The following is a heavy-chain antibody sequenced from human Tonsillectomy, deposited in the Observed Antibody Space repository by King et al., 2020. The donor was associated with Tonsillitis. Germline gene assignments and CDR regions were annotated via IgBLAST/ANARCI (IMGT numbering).Heavy chain of an antibody. CDR2: VKSNGDGGTT. CDR1: GFTFNHAW. CDR3: TTLTYYYGSVTDY. J-gene: IGHJ4*02. Sequence: VQLVESGGGLVKPGGSLRLSCAASGFTFNHAWLSWVRQAPGKGLEWVGRVKSNGDGGTTDYAAPVKGRFTISRVDSKNTLYLQMNSLKTEDTAVYYCTTLTYYYGSVTDYWGQGTLVTVSS. D-gene: IGHD3-10*01. V-gene: IGHV3-15*01.